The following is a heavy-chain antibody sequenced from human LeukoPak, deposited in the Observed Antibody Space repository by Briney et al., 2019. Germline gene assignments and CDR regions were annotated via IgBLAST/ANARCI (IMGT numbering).Heavy chain of an antibody. CDR1: GGSISSSGYY. D-gene: IGHD1-26*01. CDR2: IYYSGST. V-gene: IGHV4-39*01. Sequence: SETLSLTCTVSGGSISSSGYYWGWIRQPPGEGLEWIASIYYSGSTYYNPSLKSRVTISVDTSKNQLSLKLSSLTAADTAVYYCARHEYSGSYYGLSWFDPWGQGTLVTVSS. J-gene: IGHJ5*02. CDR3: ARHEYSGSYYGLSWFDP.